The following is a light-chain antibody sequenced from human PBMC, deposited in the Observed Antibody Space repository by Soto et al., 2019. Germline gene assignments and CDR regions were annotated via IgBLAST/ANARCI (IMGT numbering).Light chain of an antibody. CDR2: DAS. V-gene: IGKV3-11*01. CDR3: QQRGNRPPWT. CDR1: QSVGKY. J-gene: IGKJ1*01. Sequence: ELVRTQSPATLSLSPGERATLSCMASQSVGKYLVWYQQKPGQAPRLLIYDASNRATGIPARFSGSGSGTDFTLTISSLEPEDVAVYYCQQRGNRPPWTFGQGSKVDI.